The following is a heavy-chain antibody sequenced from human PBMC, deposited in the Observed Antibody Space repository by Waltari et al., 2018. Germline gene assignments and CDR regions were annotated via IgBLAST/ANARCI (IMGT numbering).Heavy chain of an antibody. Sequence: QVQLVESGVGVVQPGKSLRLSCAASGFTFANYGMHWVRQAPGKGLGWVTFISFDGRNTYSVDSVKGRFTISRDNSKNMLYLHMNSLRAEDTAVYYCATDYADYSLPFDFWGQGALVIVSS. CDR2: ISFDGRNT. J-gene: IGHJ4*02. V-gene: IGHV3-30*04. CDR1: GFTFANYG. D-gene: IGHD4-17*01. CDR3: ATDYADYSLPFDF.